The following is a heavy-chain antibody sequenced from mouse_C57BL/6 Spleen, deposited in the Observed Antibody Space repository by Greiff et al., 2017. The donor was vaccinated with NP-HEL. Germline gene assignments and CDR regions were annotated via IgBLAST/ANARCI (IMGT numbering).Heavy chain of an antibody. CDR3: ARHSSGDGYFDY. D-gene: IGHD3-2*02. Sequence: EVKLMESGPELVKPGASVKISCKASGYSFTGYYMNWVKQSPEKSLEWIGEINPSTGGTTYNQKFKAKATLTVDKSSSTAYMQLKSLTSEDSAVYYCARHSSGDGYFDYWGQGTTLTVSS. CDR2: INPSTGGT. J-gene: IGHJ2*01. V-gene: IGHV1-42*01. CDR1: GYSFTGYY.